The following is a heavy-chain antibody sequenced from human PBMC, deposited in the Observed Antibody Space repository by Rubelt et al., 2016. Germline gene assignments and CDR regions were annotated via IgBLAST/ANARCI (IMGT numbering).Heavy chain of an antibody. CDR2: ISAYNGNT. CDR3: ARDRIRIAARQGWYFDL. J-gene: IGHJ2*01. Sequence: QVQLVQSGAEVKKPGASVKVSCKASGYTFTSYGISWVRQAPGQGLEWMGWISAYNGNTNYAQKRQGRVTITTDTSTSAAYRELRSLRADDTAVYYCARDRIRIAARQGWYFDLWGRGTLVTVSS. V-gene: IGHV1-18*01. CDR1: GYTFTSYG. D-gene: IGHD6-6*01.